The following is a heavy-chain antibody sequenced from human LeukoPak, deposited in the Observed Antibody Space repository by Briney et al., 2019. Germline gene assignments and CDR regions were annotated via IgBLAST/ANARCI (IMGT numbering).Heavy chain of an antibody. Sequence: GGSLRLSCAASGFTFSSFAMNWVRQAPGKGLECVSGTSGNGFSTDYADSVKGRFTISRDNSKNTLYLQVDSLTAVDTAVYYCAKSPLKYSGYDYLDYWGQGTLVTVSS. CDR3: AKSPLKYSGYDYLDY. J-gene: IGHJ4*02. CDR2: TSGNGFST. D-gene: IGHD5-12*01. V-gene: IGHV3-23*01. CDR1: GFTFSSFA.